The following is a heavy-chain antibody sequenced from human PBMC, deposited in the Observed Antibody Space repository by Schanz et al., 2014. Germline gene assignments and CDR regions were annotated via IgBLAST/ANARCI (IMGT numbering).Heavy chain of an antibody. Sequence: QVQLVQSGAEVKKPGASVKVSCKASGYTFSDYYIHWVRQAPGQGLEWMGWISTSSGNTNYIQKLQGRVTMTTDTSTSTAYMELRSLRSDDTAVYYCARVQDDIVTGSEYYYGMDVWGQGTTVTVSS. V-gene: IGHV1-18*04. CDR3: ARVQDDIVTGSEYYYGMDV. J-gene: IGHJ6*02. CDR1: GYTFSDYY. D-gene: IGHD3-9*01. CDR2: ISTSSGNT.